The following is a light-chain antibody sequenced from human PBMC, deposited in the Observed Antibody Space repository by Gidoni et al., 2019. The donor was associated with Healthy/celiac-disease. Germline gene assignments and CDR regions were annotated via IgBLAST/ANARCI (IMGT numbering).Light chain of an antibody. CDR1: QSVSSN. V-gene: IGKV3-15*01. Sequence: EIVMTQSPATLSVSPGERATHSCRASQSVSSNLAWYQQKPGQAPRLLIYGASTRATGIPARFIGSGSGTEFTLTISSLQSEDFAVYYCQQYNNWPPGTFGQGTKVEIK. CDR2: GAS. CDR3: QQYNNWPPGT. J-gene: IGKJ1*01.